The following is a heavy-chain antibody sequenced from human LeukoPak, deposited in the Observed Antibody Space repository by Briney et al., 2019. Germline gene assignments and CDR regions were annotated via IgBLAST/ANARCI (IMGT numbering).Heavy chain of an antibody. Sequence: PGGSLRLSCAASGFTFSSYAMGWVRQAPGKGLEWVSAISGSGGSTYYADSVKGRFTISRDNSKNTLYLQMNSLRAEDTAVYYCAKDNVEMATIYYYGMDVWGQGTTVTVSS. CDR1: GFTFSSYA. CDR2: ISGSGGST. CDR3: AKDNVEMATIYYYGMDV. J-gene: IGHJ6*02. V-gene: IGHV3-23*01. D-gene: IGHD5-24*01.